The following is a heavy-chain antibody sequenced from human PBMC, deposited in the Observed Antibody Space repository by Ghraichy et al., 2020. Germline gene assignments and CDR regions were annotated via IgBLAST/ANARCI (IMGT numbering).Heavy chain of an antibody. D-gene: IGHD3-3*01. CDR2: ISSSGSTI. Sequence: GGSLRLSCAASGFTFSDYYMSWIRQAPGKGLEWVSYISSSGSTIYYADSVKGRFTISRDNAKNSLYLQMNSLRAEDTAVYYCAAYYDFWSGYYWGPFYYGMDVWGQGTTVTVSS. CDR3: AAYYDFWSGYYWGPFYYGMDV. V-gene: IGHV3-11*01. J-gene: IGHJ6*02. CDR1: GFTFSDYY.